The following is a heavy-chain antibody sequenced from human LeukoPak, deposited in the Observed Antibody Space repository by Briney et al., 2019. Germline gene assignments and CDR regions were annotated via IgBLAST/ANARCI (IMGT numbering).Heavy chain of an antibody. J-gene: IGHJ6*03. CDR3: AREVVPAARNDYYYYMDV. CDR2: IYTSGST. CDR1: GGSISSYY. V-gene: IGHV4-4*07. Sequence: SETLSLTCTVSGGSISSYYWSWIRQPAGKGLEWIGRIYTSGSTNYNPSLKSQVAMSVDTSKNQFSLKLSSVTAADTAVYYCAREVVPAARNDYYYYMDVWGKGTTVTVSS. D-gene: IGHD2-2*01.